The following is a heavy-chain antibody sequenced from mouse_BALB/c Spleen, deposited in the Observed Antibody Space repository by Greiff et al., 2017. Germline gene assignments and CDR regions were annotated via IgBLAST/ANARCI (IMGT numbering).Heavy chain of an antibody. J-gene: IGHJ2*01. CDR1: GFTFSDFY. CDR2: SRNKANDYTT. CDR3: ARDAFFFYYGNYVGYFDY. D-gene: IGHD2-1*01. V-gene: IGHV7-1*02. Sequence: EVNLVDSGGGLVQPGGSLRLSCATSGFTFSDFYMEWVRQPPGKRLEWIAASRNKANDYTTEYSASVKGRFIVSRDTSQSILYLQMNALRAEDTAIYYCARDAFFFYYGNYVGYFDYWGQGTTLTVSS.